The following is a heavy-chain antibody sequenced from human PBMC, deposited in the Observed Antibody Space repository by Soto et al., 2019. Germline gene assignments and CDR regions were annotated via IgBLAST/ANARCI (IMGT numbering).Heavy chain of an antibody. CDR3: PRIPVLNYYDSSGYYPTYYGMDV. Sequence: SGPTLVNPTPALTLTCTFSGFSLSTSGMCVSWIRQPPGKALEWLALIDWNDDKYYSTSLKTRLTISKDTSKNQAVLTMTNMDPVDTATYYCPRIPVLNYYDSSGYYPTYYGMDVWGQGTTVTVSS. CDR2: IDWNDDK. CDR1: GFSLSTSGMC. J-gene: IGHJ6*02. D-gene: IGHD3-22*01. V-gene: IGHV2-70*01.